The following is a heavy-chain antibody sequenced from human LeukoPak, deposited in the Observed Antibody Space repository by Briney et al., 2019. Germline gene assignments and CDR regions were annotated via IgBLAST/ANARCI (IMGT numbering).Heavy chain of an antibody. CDR1: GFTFSSYA. Sequence: PGGSLRLSCAASGFTFSSYAMSWVRQAPGKGLEWVSAISGSGGSTYYADSVKGRFTISRDNSKNTLYLQMNSLRAEDTAVYYCAKGRSMVRGVITPWYYYYYMDVWGKGTTVTISS. V-gene: IGHV3-23*01. D-gene: IGHD3-10*01. CDR2: ISGSGGST. CDR3: AKGRSMVRGVITPWYYYYYMDV. J-gene: IGHJ6*03.